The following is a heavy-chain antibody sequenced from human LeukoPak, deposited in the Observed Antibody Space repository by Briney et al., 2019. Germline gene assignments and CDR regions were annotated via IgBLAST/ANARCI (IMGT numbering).Heavy chain of an antibody. D-gene: IGHD3-22*01. CDR1: GFTFRSYG. CDR2: TRYDGNNK. CDR3: ARGQLYYDSSGFDY. J-gene: IGHJ4*02. Sequence: GGSLRLSCAASGFTFRSYGMHWVRQAPGKGLEWVAFTRYDGNNKYYADSVKGRFTISRDNAKKSVYLQMNSLRAEDTAVYYCARGQLYYDSSGFDYWGQGTLVTVSS. V-gene: IGHV3-30*02.